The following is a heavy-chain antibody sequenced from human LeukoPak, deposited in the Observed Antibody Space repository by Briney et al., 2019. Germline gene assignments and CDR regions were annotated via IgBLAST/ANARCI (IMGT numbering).Heavy chain of an antibody. J-gene: IGHJ6*02. CDR1: GDSISSGDYY. V-gene: IGHV4-31*03. Sequence: SETLSLTCSVSGDSISSGDYYWSWIQQLPGKGLEWIGYMYFSGRTDFNPSLESRVTISVDTSQNQFSLNLTSVTAADTAVYFCARAPFNYGYKKVLNHYGVDVWGQGTAVTVSS. CDR2: MYFSGRT. D-gene: IGHD5-24*01. CDR3: ARAPFNYGYKKVLNHYGVDV.